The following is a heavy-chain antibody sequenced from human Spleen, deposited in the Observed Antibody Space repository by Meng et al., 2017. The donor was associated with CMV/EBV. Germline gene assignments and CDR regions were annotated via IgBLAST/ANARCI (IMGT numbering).Heavy chain of an antibody. CDR1: GFTFSSYW. CDR2: IKQDGSEK. D-gene: IGHD3-10*01. CDR3: AREVWGGSGSPSYYFDY. Sequence: GGSLRLSCAASGFTFSSYWMSWVRQAPGKGLEWVANIKQDGSEKYYVDSVKGRFTISRDNAKNSLYLQMNSLRAEDTAVYYCAREVWGGSGSPSYYFDYWGQGTLVTVSS. J-gene: IGHJ4*02. V-gene: IGHV3-7*01.